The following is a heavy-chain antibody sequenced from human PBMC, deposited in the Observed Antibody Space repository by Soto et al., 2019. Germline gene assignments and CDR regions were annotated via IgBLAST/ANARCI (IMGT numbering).Heavy chain of an antibody. CDR2: ISSSSSYI. D-gene: IGHD6-13*01. V-gene: IGHV3-21*03. CDR1: GFTFSSHS. Sequence: EVQLVESGGGLVKPGGSLRLSCAASGFTFSSHSMTWVRQAPGKGLEWVSSISSSSSYIYYADSVKGRFTISRDNAKYSLKLEMNGLRAEDTAGYYCVGGTSWQGGHVDYWGQGTLVTVSS. CDR3: VGGTSWQGGHVDY. J-gene: IGHJ4*02.